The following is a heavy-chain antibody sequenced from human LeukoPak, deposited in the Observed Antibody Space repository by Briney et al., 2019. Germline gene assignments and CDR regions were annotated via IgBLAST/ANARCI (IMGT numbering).Heavy chain of an antibody. Sequence: SETLSLTCTVSGGSISNGDYYWSWIRQPPGKGLEWIGYIYYSGSTYYNPSLKSRVTISVDTSKNQFSLKLSSVTAADTAVYYCARAKVNTVLLWFGELYDYWGQGTLVTVSS. CDR2: IYYSGST. CDR1: GGSISNGDYY. CDR3: ARAKVNTVLLWFGELYDY. J-gene: IGHJ4*02. V-gene: IGHV4-30-4*01. D-gene: IGHD3-10*01.